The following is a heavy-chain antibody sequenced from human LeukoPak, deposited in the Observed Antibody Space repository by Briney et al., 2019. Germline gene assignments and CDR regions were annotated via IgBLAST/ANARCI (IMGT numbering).Heavy chain of an antibody. Sequence: PSETLSLTCAVYGGSFSGYYWSWIRQPPGKGLEWIGEINHSGSTNYNPSLKSRVTISVDTSKSQFSPKLSSVTAADTPVYYCARVTQAVTTYNWFDPWGQGTLVTVSS. J-gene: IGHJ5*02. CDR2: INHSGST. D-gene: IGHD4-17*01. CDR3: ARVTQAVTTYNWFDP. V-gene: IGHV4-34*01. CDR1: GGSFSGYY.